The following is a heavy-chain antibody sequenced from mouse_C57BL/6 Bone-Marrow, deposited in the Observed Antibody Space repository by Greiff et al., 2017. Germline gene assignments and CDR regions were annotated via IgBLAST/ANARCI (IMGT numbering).Heavy chain of an antibody. J-gene: IGHJ4*01. CDR3: ARSYYYGSSHDYYAMDY. Sequence: LEESGAELAKPGASVKLSCKASGYTFTSYWMHWVKQRPGQGLEWIGYINPSSGYNKYNQKFKDKATLTADKSSSTAYMQLSSLTYEDSAVYYCARSYYYGSSHDYYAMDYWGQGTSVTVSS. D-gene: IGHD1-1*01. V-gene: IGHV1-7*01. CDR2: INPSSGYN. CDR1: GYTFTSYW.